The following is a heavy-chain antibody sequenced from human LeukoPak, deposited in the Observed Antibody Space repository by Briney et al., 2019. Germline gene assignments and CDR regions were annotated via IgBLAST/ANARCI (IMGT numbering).Heavy chain of an antibody. CDR3: AREGPRGNSQFDY. D-gene: IGHD2/OR15-2a*01. CDR2: IGNNGGGI. J-gene: IGHJ4*02. Sequence: GGSLRLSCAASGFTFSTYTMYWVRHPPGKRLEWVSIIGNNGGGIHYADSVKGRLTISRDNSKNTLYLQMNSLRAEDTAVYYCAREGPRGNSQFDYWGQGTLVTVSS. CDR1: GFTFSTYT. V-gene: IGHV3-23*01.